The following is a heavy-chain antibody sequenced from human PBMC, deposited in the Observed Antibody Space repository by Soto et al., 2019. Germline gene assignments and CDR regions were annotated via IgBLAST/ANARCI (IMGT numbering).Heavy chain of an antibody. D-gene: IGHD4-17*01. V-gene: IGHV3-9*01. CDR2: ISWNSETI. Sequence: SGGSLRLSCAASGFTVDDYAMHWVRQAPGKGLEWVSGISWNSETIDYADSVKGRFTISRDNAKSSLFLQMNSLRPDDTALYYCAKDMKWGGMTTIHYFDAWGQRTLVTVSS. CDR3: AKDMKWGGMTTIHYFDA. J-gene: IGHJ4*02. CDR1: GFTVDDYA.